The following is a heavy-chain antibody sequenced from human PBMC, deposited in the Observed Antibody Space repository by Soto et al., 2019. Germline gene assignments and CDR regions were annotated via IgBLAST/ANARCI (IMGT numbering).Heavy chain of an antibody. V-gene: IGHV3-21*01. CDR2: ISSRSDI. D-gene: IGHD2-2*02. J-gene: IGHJ6*02. CDR1: GFTFSTYS. Sequence: VGSLRLSCVGSGFTFSTYSINWVRQAPGKGLEWVSSISSRSDIYYADSVKGRFTISRGNAKNSVSLQMNSLRAEDTAVYYCAREYTAWPLAYGLDVWGQGTTVTVSS. CDR3: AREYTAWPLAYGLDV.